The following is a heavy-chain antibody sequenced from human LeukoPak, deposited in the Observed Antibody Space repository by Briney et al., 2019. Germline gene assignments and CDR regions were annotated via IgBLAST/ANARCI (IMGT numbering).Heavy chain of an antibody. CDR1: GGSISGYY. V-gene: IGHV4-59*01. CDR3: ARDFGVGAHGRWFDP. CDR2: IYYNGNT. J-gene: IGHJ5*02. D-gene: IGHD1-26*01. Sequence: SETLSLTCTVSGGSISGYYLSWIRQPSGKGLEYIGYIYYNGNTNYNPSLRSRVTISVDTSKNQFSLKLNSVTAADTAVYYCARDFGVGAHGRWFDPWGQGTLVTVSS.